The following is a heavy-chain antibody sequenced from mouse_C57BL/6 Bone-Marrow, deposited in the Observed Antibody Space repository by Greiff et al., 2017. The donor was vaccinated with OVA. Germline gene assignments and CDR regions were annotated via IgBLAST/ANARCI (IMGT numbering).Heavy chain of an antibody. Sequence: QVQLQQSGAELVRPGASVTLSCKASGYTFTDYEMHWVKQTPVHGLEWIGAINPETGGPAYNQKFKGQAILTADKSSSTAYMELRSLTSEDSAVDYCTRCYSNYYAMEYGGQGTAVLVSS. V-gene: IGHV1-15*01. J-gene: IGHJ4*01. CDR2: INPETGGP. D-gene: IGHD2-5*01. CDR3: TRCYSNYYAMEY. CDR1: GYTFTDYE.